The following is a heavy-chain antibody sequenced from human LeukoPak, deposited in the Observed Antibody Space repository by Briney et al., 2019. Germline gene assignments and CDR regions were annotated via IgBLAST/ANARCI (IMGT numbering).Heavy chain of an antibody. V-gene: IGHV3-7*01. Sequence: GGSLRLSCAASGFIFSSYWVTWVRQAPGKGLEWVANMYQDGSEKYYVDSVKGRFTISRDNAKNSLYLQMNSLRAEDTAVYYCAREEVTAQYYYYGMDVWGQGTTVTVSS. CDR1: GFIFSSYW. J-gene: IGHJ6*02. CDR2: MYQDGSEK. D-gene: IGHD2-21*02. CDR3: AREEVTAQYYYYGMDV.